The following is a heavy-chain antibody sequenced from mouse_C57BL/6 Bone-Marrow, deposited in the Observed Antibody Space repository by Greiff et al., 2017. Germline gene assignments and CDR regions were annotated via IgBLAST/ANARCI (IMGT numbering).Heavy chain of an antibody. D-gene: IGHD2-1*01. CDR1: GYTFTSYG. V-gene: IGHV1-81*01. CDR2: IYPRSGNT. J-gene: IGHJ3*01. CDR3: AREGYGNPFAY. Sequence: QVHVKQSGAELARPGASVKLSCKASGYTFTSYGISWVKQRTGQGLEWIGEIYPRSGNTYYNEKFKGKATLTADKSSSTAYMELRSLTSEDSAVYFCAREGYGNPFAYWGQGTLVTVSA.